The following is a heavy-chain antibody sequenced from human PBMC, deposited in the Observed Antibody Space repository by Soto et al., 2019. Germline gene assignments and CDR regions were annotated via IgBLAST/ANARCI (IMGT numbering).Heavy chain of an antibody. V-gene: IGHV1-69*06. D-gene: IGHD3-22*01. Sequence: QVQLVQSGAEVKKPGSSVKVSCKASGGTFSSYAISWVRQAPGQGLEWMGGIIPIFGTANYAQKFQGRVTITADKSTSTVYMELSSLRSEDTAVYYCATFSRVVITTYDAFDIWGQGTMVTVSS. J-gene: IGHJ3*02. CDR1: GGTFSSYA. CDR2: IIPIFGTA. CDR3: ATFSRVVITTYDAFDI.